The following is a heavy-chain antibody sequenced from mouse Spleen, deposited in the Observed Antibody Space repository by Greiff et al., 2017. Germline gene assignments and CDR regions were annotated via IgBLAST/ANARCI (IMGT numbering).Heavy chain of an antibody. CDR2: IDPSDSYT. D-gene: IGHD1-1*01. CDR1: GYTFTSYW. V-gene: IGHV1-59*01. J-gene: IGHJ2*01. CDR3: ARSGDYGSDY. Sequence: QVQLQQPGAELVRPGTSVKLSCKASGYTFTSYWMHWVKQRPGQGLEWIGVIDPSDSYTNYNQKFKGKATLTVDKSSSTAYMQLSSLTSEDSAVYYCARSGDYGSDYWGQGTTLTVSS.